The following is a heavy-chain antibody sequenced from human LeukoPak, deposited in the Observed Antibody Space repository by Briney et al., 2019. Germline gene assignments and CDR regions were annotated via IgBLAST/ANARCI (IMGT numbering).Heavy chain of an antibody. V-gene: IGHV4-30-2*01. CDR1: GASISNSAYY. CDR3: ARKIAARPQGYFDY. Sequence: PSQTLSLTCTVSGASISNSAYYWSWIRQPPGKGLEWIGYIYHSGSTYYNPSLKSRVTISVDRSKNQFSLKLSSVTAADTAVYYCARKIAARPQGYFDYWGQGTLVTVSS. CDR2: IYHSGST. D-gene: IGHD6-6*01. J-gene: IGHJ4*02.